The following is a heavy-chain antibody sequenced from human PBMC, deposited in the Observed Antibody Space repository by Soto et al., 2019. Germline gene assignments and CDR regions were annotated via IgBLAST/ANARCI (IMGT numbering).Heavy chain of an antibody. D-gene: IGHD1-1*01. Sequence: QVQLVKSGAEVKKPGASVKVSCKAYGYTFTSDYMHWVPQEPGQALEWIGRINPSGGSTRYAQKFQGRGTKTRDTSTSTGYQELSSLRSEDTAVYYCARDQNNWNAVRRYHAFDIWGQGTMVTVSS. CDR2: INPSGGST. J-gene: IGHJ3*02. CDR3: ARDQNNWNAVRRYHAFDI. CDR1: GYTFTSDY. V-gene: IGHV1-46*01.